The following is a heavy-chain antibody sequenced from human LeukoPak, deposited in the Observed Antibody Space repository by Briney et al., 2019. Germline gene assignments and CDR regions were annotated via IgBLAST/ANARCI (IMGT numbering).Heavy chain of an antibody. D-gene: IGHD1-26*01. CDR2: ISWNSGTI. CDR1: GFTFDDA. CDR3: ARGNSGSYSQDWFDP. V-gene: IGHV3-9*03. Sequence: RSGGSLRLSCAASGFTFDDAMHWVRQAPGKGLEWVSGISWNSGTIGYADSVKGRFTISRDNAKNSLYLQMNSLRDDDMALYYCARGNSGSYSQDWFDPWGQGTLVTVSS. J-gene: IGHJ5*02.